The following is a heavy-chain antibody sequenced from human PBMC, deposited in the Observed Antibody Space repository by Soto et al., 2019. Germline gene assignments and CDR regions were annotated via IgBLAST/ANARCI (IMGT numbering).Heavy chain of an antibody. CDR1: GGSISSYY. J-gene: IGHJ5*02. V-gene: IGHV4-59*01. D-gene: IGHD6-19*01. CDR3: ARGIAVAGTSWFDP. Sequence: SETLSLTCTVSGGSISSYYWSWIRQPPGKGLEWIGYIYYSGSTNYNPSLKSRVTISVDTSKNQFSLKLSSVTAADTAVYYCARGIAVAGTSWFDPWGQGTLVPVSP. CDR2: IYYSGST.